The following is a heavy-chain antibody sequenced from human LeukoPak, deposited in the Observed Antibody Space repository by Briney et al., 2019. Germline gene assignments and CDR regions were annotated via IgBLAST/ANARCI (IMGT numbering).Heavy chain of an antibody. CDR3: AKPGDYDFWSGYDY. Sequence: GGSLRLSCAASGFTFSSYAMSWVRQAPGKGLEWVSAISGSGGSTYYADSVKGRFAISRDNSKNTLYLQMNSLRAEDTAVYYCAKPGDYDFWSGYDYWGQGTLVTVSS. CDR2: ISGSGGST. J-gene: IGHJ4*02. V-gene: IGHV3-23*01. CDR1: GFTFSSYA. D-gene: IGHD3-3*01.